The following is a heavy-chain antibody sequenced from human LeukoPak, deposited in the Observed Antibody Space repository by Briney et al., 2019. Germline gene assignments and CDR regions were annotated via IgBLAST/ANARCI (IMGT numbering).Heavy chain of an antibody. CDR1: GGTFSSYA. D-gene: IGHD1-26*01. CDR3: AREVGDKAFDY. CDR2: IIPIFGTA. J-gene: IGHJ4*02. V-gene: IGHV1-69*05. Sequence: SVKVSCKASGGTFSSYAISRVRQAPGQGLEWMGRIIPIFGTANYAQKLQGRVTITTDESTSTAYMELSSLRSEDTAVYYCAREVGDKAFDYWGQGTLVTVSS.